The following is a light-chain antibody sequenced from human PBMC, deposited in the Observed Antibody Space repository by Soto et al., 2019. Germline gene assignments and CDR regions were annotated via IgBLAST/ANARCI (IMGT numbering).Light chain of an antibody. CDR1: QSVSSN. CDR2: GAS. J-gene: IGKJ1*01. Sequence: EIGMTQSPATLSVSPGERATLSCRASQSVSSNLAWYQQKPGQAPRLLIYGASTRATGIPARFSGSGSGTEFTLTITSLQSEDFAVYYCQQYNNWPPGWTFGQGTKVEI. CDR3: QQYNNWPPGWT. V-gene: IGKV3-15*01.